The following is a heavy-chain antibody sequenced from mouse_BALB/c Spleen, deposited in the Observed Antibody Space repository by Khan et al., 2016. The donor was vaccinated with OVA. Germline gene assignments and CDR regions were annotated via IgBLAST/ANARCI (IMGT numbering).Heavy chain of an antibody. V-gene: IGHV14-1*02. CDR1: GFNIKDYY. CDR3: ARDGYSPWFAY. D-gene: IGHD2-3*01. CDR2: IDPENGNT. Sequence: IQLMQSGAELVRPGALVKLSCKASGFNIKDYYMHWVKQRPEQGLVWIGRIDPENGNTIYDPKFQGKASITSDTSSNTAYLQLSSLTSEDTAVYYCARDGYSPWFAYWGQGTLVTVSA. J-gene: IGHJ3*01.